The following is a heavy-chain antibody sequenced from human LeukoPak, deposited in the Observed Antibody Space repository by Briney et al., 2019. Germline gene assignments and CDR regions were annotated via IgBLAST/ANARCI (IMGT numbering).Heavy chain of an antibody. J-gene: IGHJ3*02. D-gene: IGHD3-16*01. CDR3: ARRGTLGAFDI. Sequence: GGSLRLSCAASGFTFSSYSMNWVRQAPGKGLEWVSSISSSSSSYIYYADSVKGRFTISRDNAKNSLYLQMNSLRAEDTAVYYCARRGTLGAFDIWGQGTMVTVSS. CDR1: GFTFSSYS. CDR2: ISSSSSSYI. V-gene: IGHV3-21*01.